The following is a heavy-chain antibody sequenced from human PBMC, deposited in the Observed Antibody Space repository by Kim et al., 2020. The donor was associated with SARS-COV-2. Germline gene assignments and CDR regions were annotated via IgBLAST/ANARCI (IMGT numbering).Heavy chain of an antibody. D-gene: IGHD3-10*01. J-gene: IGHJ6*04. Sequence: ASVKVSCKASGYTFTSYPMHWVRQAPGQRLEWMGWINAGNGNTKYSQKFQGRVTMTRDTSASTAYMELSSLRSDDTAVYYCASGGGVRGVCYGMDVWGRGTTLTVSS. V-gene: IGHV1-3*01. CDR3: ASGGGVRGVCYGMDV. CDR2: INAGNGNT. CDR1: GYTFTSYP.